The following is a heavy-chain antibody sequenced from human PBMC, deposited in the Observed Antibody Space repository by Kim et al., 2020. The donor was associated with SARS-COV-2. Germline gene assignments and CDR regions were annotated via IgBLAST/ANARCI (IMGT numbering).Heavy chain of an antibody. CDR2: IYYSGST. Sequence: SETLSLTCTVSGGSISSGDYYWSWRRQPPGKGLEWIGYIYYSGSTYYNPSLKSRVTISVDTSKNQFSLKLSSVTAADTAVYYCARGWLYCSSTSCEYSSGWFDPWGQGTLVTVSS. J-gene: IGHJ5*02. V-gene: IGHV4-30-4*01. CDR1: GGSISSGDYY. CDR3: ARGWLYCSSTSCEYSSGWFDP. D-gene: IGHD2-2*01.